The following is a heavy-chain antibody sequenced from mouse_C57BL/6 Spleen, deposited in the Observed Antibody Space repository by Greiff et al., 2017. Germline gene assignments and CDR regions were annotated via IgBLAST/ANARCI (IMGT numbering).Heavy chain of an antibody. J-gene: IGHJ3*01. CDR3: AREDYGNFFAY. V-gene: IGHV1-82*01. D-gene: IGHD2-1*01. CDR1: GYAFSSSW. Sequence: VQLQQSGPELVKPGASVKISCKASGYAFSSSWMNWVKQRPGKGLEWIGRIYPGDGATTYNGKFKGKATLTADKSSSTAYMQLSSLTSEDSAVYFCAREDYGNFFAYWGQGTLVTVSA. CDR2: IYPGDGAT.